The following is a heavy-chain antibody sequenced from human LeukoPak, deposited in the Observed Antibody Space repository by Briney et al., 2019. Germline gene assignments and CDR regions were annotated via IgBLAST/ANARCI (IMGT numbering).Heavy chain of an antibody. CDR2: IYTSGST. J-gene: IGHJ4*02. Sequence: SETLSLTCTVSGGSISSYYWSWIRQPAGKGLEWIGRIYTSGSTNYNPSLKSRVTMSVDTSKNQFSLKLSSVTAADTAVYYCARAGYYGSGSYRNFDYWGQGTLVTVSS. D-gene: IGHD3-10*01. V-gene: IGHV4-4*07. CDR1: GGSISSYY. CDR3: ARAGYYGSGSYRNFDY.